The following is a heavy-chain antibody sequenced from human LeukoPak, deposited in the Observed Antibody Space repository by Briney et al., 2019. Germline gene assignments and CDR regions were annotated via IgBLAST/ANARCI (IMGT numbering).Heavy chain of an antibody. J-gene: IGHJ4*02. V-gene: IGHV3-64D*06. Sequence: TGGSLRLSCSVSGFTFSTYVMHWVRQAPGKGLEYVSAISSNGDNTYYADSVKGRFTISRDNSKNTLYLQMSSLRADDTAVYYCARGTGYWGQGTLVTVSS. CDR1: GFTFSTYV. CDR3: ARGTGY. CDR2: ISSNGDNT.